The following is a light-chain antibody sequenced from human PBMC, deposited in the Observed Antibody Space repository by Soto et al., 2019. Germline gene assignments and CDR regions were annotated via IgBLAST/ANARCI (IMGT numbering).Light chain of an antibody. Sequence: VMTQSPATLSVSPGEKAVLSCMATRRLGSNLAWCHHKPGQAPRLLLNEASISATGIPARFSGDGSGTEFTLTISSLQSEDFGIYYCQKYNQWPWTFGPGTKVDIK. J-gene: IGKJ1*01. CDR3: QKYNQWPWT. V-gene: IGKV3-15*01. CDR2: EAS. CDR1: RRLGSN.